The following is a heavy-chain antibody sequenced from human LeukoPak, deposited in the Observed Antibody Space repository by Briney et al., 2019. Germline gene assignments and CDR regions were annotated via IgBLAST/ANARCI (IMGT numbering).Heavy chain of an antibody. CDR1: GYTFTSYD. CDR3: ARGQTYRTLTIFGVVITPGAFDI. Sequence: ASVKVSCKAYGYTFTSYDINWVRQATGQGLEWMGWMNPNSGNTGYAQKFQGRVTITRNTSISTAYMELRSLRSEDTAVYYCARGQTYRTLTIFGVVITPGAFDIWGQGTMVTVPS. CDR2: MNPNSGNT. D-gene: IGHD3-3*01. V-gene: IGHV1-8*03. J-gene: IGHJ3*02.